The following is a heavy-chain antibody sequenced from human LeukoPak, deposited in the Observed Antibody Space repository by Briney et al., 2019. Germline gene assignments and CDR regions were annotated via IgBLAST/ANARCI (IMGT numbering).Heavy chain of an antibody. Sequence: PGGSLRLSCAASGFTFSSYAMSWVRQAPGKGLEWVSAISGSGGSTYYADSVKGRFTISRDNSKNTLYLQMNSLRAEDTAVYYCAKVIGKRTSSSDPAFDYWGLGTLVIVSA. J-gene: IGHJ4*02. D-gene: IGHD6-6*01. CDR3: AKVIGKRTSSSDPAFDY. CDR1: GFTFSSYA. CDR2: ISGSGGST. V-gene: IGHV3-23*01.